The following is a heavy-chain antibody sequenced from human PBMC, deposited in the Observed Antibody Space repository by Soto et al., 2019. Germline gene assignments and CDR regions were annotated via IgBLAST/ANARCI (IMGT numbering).Heavy chain of an antibody. V-gene: IGHV4-59*01. D-gene: IGHD3-22*01. CDR1: GGSISSYY. Sequence: SETLSLTCTVSGGSISSYYWSWIRQPPGKGLEWIGYIYYSGSTNYNPSLKSRVTISVDTSKNQFSLKLSSVTAADTAVYYCARETNYYDSSGYHPAWYFDLWGRGTLVTVSS. CDR2: IYYSGST. J-gene: IGHJ2*01. CDR3: ARETNYYDSSGYHPAWYFDL.